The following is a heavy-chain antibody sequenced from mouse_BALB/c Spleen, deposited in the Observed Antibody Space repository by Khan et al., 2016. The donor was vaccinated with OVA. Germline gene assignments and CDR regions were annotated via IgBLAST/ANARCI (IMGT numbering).Heavy chain of an antibody. J-gene: IGHJ3*01. Sequence: EVKLLESGGDLVKPGGSLKLSCAASGFTFSTYGMSWVRQTPDKRLEWVATVSTGGGYTYYPASVKGRFTISRDNAKNTLYLQMSSLKSEDTAMFYCARLAYYYDSKGFAYWGQGTLVTVSA. D-gene: IGHD1-1*01. CDR2: VSTGGGYT. CDR3: ARLAYYYDSKGFAY. V-gene: IGHV5-6*01. CDR1: GFTFSTYG.